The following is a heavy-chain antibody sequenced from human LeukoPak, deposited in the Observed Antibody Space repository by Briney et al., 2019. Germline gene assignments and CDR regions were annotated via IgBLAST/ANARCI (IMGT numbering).Heavy chain of an antibody. CDR2: ISYDGSNK. D-gene: IGHD3-10*01. CDR1: GFTFSSCA. V-gene: IGHV3-30*01. CDR3: ARARGVGRYYYYYMDV. J-gene: IGHJ6*03. Sequence: PGGSLRLSCAASGFTFSSCAMHWVRQAPGKGLEWVAVISYDGSNKYYADSVKGRFTISRDNSKNTLYLQMNSLRAEDTAVYYCARARGVGRYYYYYMDVWGKGTTVTVSS.